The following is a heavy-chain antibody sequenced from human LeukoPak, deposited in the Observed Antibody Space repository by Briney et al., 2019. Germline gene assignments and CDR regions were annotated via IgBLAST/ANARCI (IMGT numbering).Heavy chain of an antibody. CDR1: GGSFSAYY. D-gene: IGHD5-18*01. V-gene: IGHV4-34*01. CDR2: INHSGSS. Sequence: SETLSLTCAVYGGSFSAYYWTWIRQPPGKGLEWIGEINHSGSSNYNSSLRSRVTISVDTSYKQFSLRLSSVTAADTAVYYCAPRGDIEHSYVYGKWFDPWGQGTRVTVSS. CDR3: APRGDIEHSYVYGKWFDP. J-gene: IGHJ5*02.